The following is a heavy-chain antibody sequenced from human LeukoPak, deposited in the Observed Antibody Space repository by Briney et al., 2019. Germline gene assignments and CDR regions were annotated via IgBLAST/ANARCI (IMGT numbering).Heavy chain of an antibody. J-gene: IGHJ4*02. CDR3: TRDTVGYDFWSGYSEY. CDR1: GFTFGDYA. V-gene: IGHV3-49*04. CDR2: IRSKAYGGTT. Sequence: GGSLRLSCTASGFTFGDYAMSRVRQAPGKGLEWVGFIRSKAYGGTTDYAASVKGRFTISRDDSKSIAYLQMNSLKTEDTAVYYCTRDTVGYDFWSGYSEYWGQGTLVTVSS. D-gene: IGHD3-3*01.